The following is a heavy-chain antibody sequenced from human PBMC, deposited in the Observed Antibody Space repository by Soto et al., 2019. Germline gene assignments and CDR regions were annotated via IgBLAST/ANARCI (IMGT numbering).Heavy chain of an antibody. D-gene: IGHD6-13*01. CDR1: GYTFTSYG. Sequence: QVQLVQSGAEVKKPGASVKVSCKASGYTFTSYGISWVRQAPGQGLEWMGWISAYNGNTNYAQKLQGRVTMTTDTSTSTAYMELSSLRSDDTAVYYCACLKYSSSWYVSGVLGFSRGPIGDYGMDVWGQGTTVTVSS. J-gene: IGHJ6*02. CDR2: ISAYNGNT. V-gene: IGHV1-18*04. CDR3: ACLKYSSSWYVSGVLGFSRGPIGDYGMDV.